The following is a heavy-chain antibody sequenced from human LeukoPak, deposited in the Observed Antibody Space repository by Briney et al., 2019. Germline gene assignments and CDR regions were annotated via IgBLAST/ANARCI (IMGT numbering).Heavy chain of an antibody. CDR1: GGSFSGYY. V-gene: IGHV4-34*01. CDR2: INHTGST. Sequence: SETLSLTCAVCGGSFSGYYWSWIRQPPGKGLEWIGEINHTGSTNYNPSLKSRVTISVDTSKNQFSLKLSSVTAADTAVYYCARDPLRNIVVVPAALTKFQNWFDPWGQGTLVTVSS. J-gene: IGHJ5*02. D-gene: IGHD2-2*01. CDR3: ARDPLRNIVVVPAALTKFQNWFDP.